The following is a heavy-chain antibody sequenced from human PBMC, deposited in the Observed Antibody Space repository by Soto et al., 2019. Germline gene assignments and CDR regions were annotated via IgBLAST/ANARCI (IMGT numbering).Heavy chain of an antibody. J-gene: IGHJ3*02. Sequence: GGSLRLSCAASGFTFSSYGMHWVRQAPGKGLEWVAVIWYDGSNKYYADSVKGRFTTSRDNSKNTLYLQMNSLRAEDTAVYYCARDKNTMIVPHDAFDIWGQGTMVTVSS. CDR3: ARDKNTMIVPHDAFDI. CDR2: IWYDGSNK. V-gene: IGHV3-33*01. D-gene: IGHD3-22*01. CDR1: GFTFSSYG.